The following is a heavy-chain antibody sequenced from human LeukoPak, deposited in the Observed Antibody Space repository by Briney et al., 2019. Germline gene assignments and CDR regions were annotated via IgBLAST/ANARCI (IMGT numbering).Heavy chain of an antibody. CDR3: VRDGGVSGYDLLDY. V-gene: IGHV3-7*01. CDR2: INQDVGEE. CDR1: GFTFSHYW. D-gene: IGHD5-12*01. J-gene: IGHJ4*02. Sequence: AGGSLRPSCAASGFTFSHYWMTWVRQAPGKGLEWVAHINQDVGEEHYMDSVKARFTISRDNAKNSLSLQMNSLRDEDTAVYYCVRDGGVSGYDLLDYWGQGTLVTVSS.